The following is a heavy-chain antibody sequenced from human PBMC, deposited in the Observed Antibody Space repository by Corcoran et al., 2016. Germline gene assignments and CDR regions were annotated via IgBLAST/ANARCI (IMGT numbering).Heavy chain of an antibody. J-gene: IGHJ6*02. D-gene: IGHD6-6*01. V-gene: IGHV1-69*01. CDR1: GGTFSSYA. Sequence: QVQLVQSGAEVKKPGSSVKVSCKASGGTFSSYAISWVRQAPGQGLEWMGGIIPIFGTANYAQKFQGRVTIPADESTSTAYMELSSLRAEETAVYCGARDPIPVYRSSRGMDVWGQGTTVTVSS. CDR2: IIPIFGTA. CDR3: ARDPIPVYRSSRGMDV.